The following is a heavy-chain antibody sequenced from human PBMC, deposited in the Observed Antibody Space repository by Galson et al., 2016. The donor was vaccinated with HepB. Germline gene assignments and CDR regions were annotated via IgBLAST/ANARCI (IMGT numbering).Heavy chain of an antibody. V-gene: IGHV3-33*01. D-gene: IGHD3-10*01. CDR3: ARSREYFGSGSYLDY. CDR2: TWFDGNYK. CDR1: GYNFISYG. J-gene: IGHJ4*02. Sequence: SLRLSCAASGYNFISYGMHWVRQAPGKGLEWVAVTWFDGNYKDYAESVKGRTTVSRDNTKNTLSLQLDSLRAEDTAVYHCARSREYFGSGSYLDYWGQGTLVIVSS.